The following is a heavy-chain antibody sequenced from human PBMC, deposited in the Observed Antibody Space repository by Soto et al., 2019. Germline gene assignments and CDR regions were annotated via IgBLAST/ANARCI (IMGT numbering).Heavy chain of an antibody. CDR2: IKKDGSQI. CDR1: GFSFGSSW. J-gene: IGHJ3*02. CDR3: ARDVSPGSSSLYLDAFEI. V-gene: IGHV3-7*05. Sequence: EVQLVESGGGLVQPGGSLRLSCVASGFSFGSSWMTWVRQAPGKGLEWVANIKKDGSQISYLDSVRGRFTISRDNAKNSPFPQRNSLRAEDPALYYCARDVSPGSSSLYLDAFEIWGQGKMVTVSS. D-gene: IGHD6-13*01.